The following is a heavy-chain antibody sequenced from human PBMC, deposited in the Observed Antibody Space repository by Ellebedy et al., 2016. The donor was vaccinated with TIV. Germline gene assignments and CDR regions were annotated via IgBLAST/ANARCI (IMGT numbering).Heavy chain of an antibody. V-gene: IGHV6-1*01. Sequence: SQTLSLTCAIPVDSVSSNSAGWNWIRQSPSIGLEWLGRTYYRSKWYNDYAVSVKSRITINPDTSKNQFSLQLNSVTPEDTAVYYCARRSSRNVMDVWGQGTTVTVSS. CDR3: ARRSSRNVMDV. D-gene: IGHD6-13*01. J-gene: IGHJ6*02. CDR2: TYYRSKWYN. CDR1: VDSVSSNSAG.